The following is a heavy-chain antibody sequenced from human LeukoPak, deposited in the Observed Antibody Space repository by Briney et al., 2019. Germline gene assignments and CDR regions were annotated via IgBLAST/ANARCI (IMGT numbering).Heavy chain of an antibody. CDR3: AKYRGFGDSYDS. D-gene: IGHD3-10*01. J-gene: IGHJ4*02. Sequence: GGSLRLSCAASGFPFSRNDMSWVRQAPGKGLEWVSSISGSGDRTYYADSVKGRFTISRDASKNTLYLEMNSLRVEDAAVYYCAKYRGFGDSYDSWGQGTLVTVSS. CDR1: GFPFSRND. CDR2: ISGSGDRT. V-gene: IGHV3-23*01.